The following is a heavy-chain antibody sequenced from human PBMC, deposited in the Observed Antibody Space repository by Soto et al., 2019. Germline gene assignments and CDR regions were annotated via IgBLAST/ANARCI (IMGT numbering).Heavy chain of an antibody. D-gene: IGHD2-8*02. J-gene: IGHJ4*02. CDR3: ARDKITGLFDY. Sequence: QVQLQQWGAGLLKPSETLSLTCAVYGGSFSGYYWTWIRQPPGTGLEWSGEINHSGSTNYNPSLKIRVTISVDTSKNQFSLKLTSVTAADTAVYYCARDKITGLFDYWGQGTLVTVSS. CDR1: GGSFSGYY. CDR2: INHSGST. V-gene: IGHV4-34*01.